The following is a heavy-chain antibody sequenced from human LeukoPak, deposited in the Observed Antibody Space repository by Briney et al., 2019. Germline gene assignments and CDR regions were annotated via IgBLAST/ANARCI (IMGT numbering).Heavy chain of an antibody. Sequence: PGGSLRLSCAASGFTFSSYAMHWVRQAPGKGLEWVAVISYDGSNKYYADSVKGRFTISRDNSKNTLYLQMNSLRAEDTAVYYCARDPRYSYGSVKGLFDYWGQGTLVTVSS. CDR2: ISYDGSNK. CDR1: GFTFSSYA. J-gene: IGHJ4*02. V-gene: IGHV3-30*04. CDR3: ARDPRYSYGSVKGLFDY. D-gene: IGHD5-18*01.